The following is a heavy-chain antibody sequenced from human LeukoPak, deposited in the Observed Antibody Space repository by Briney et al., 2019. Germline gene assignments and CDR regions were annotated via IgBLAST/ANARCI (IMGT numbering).Heavy chain of an antibody. CDR3: VRDEALWRLDY. V-gene: IGHV3-74*03. D-gene: IGHD2-21*01. J-gene: IGHJ4*02. CDR1: GFTFSNHW. CDR2: INERGRDT. Sequence: PGGSLRLSCAASGFTFSNHWMHWVRNAPGKGLVWVSRINERGRDTMYADSVKGRFTISRDNAKNTVYLQMNSLRAEDTGVYYCVRDEALWRLDYWGQGTLVTVSS.